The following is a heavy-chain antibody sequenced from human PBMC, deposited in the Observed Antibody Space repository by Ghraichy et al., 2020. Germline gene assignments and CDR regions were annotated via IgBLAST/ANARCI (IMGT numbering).Heavy chain of an antibody. CDR1: GGSISSYY. V-gene: IGHV4-4*07. D-gene: IGHD6-13*01. Sequence: TLSLTCTVSGGSISSYYWSWIRQPAGKGLEWIGRIYTSWSTNYNPSLKSRVTMSVDTSKNQFSLKLSSVTAADTAVYYCARDRDSSSFWVRWFDPWGQGTLVTVSS. J-gene: IGHJ5*02. CDR2: IYTSWST. CDR3: ARDRDSSSFWVRWFDP.